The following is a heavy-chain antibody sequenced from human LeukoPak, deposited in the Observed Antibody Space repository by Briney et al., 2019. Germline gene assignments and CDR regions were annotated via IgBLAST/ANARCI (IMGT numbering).Heavy chain of an antibody. CDR2: IYYSGST. CDR1: GGSLSPYY. CDR3: ARGRGYSYPGDFDY. D-gene: IGHD5-18*01. Sequence: SETLSLTCTVSGGSLSPYYWSWIRQPPGKGLEWIGYIYYSGSTNYNPSLKSRVTISLDTSKNQFSLQLSSVTAADTAVYYCARGRGYSYPGDFDYWGQGTLVTVSS. V-gene: IGHV4-59*01. J-gene: IGHJ4*02.